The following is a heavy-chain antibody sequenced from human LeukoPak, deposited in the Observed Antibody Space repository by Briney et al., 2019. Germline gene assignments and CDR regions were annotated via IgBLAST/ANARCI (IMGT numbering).Heavy chain of an antibody. CDR3: ARVGYSSSWYSRYYYGMDV. V-gene: IGHV4-34*01. CDR2: INHSGST. D-gene: IGHD6-13*01. Sequence: SETLSLTCVVYGGSFSGYYWSWIRQPPGKGLEWIGEINHSGSTNYNPSLKSRVTISVDTSKNQFSLKLSSVTAADTAVYYCARVGYSSSWYSRYYYGMDVWGQGTTVTVSS. J-gene: IGHJ6*02. CDR1: GGSFSGYY.